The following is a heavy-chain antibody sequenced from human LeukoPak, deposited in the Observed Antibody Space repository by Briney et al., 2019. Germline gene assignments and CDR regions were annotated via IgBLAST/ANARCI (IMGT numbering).Heavy chain of an antibody. V-gene: IGHV3-21*01. D-gene: IGHD5-18*01. CDR3: ARAGYSYGYSYIDY. Sequence: PGGSLRLSCAASGFTFSSYSTNCVRQAPGKGVEWVSSISSSSSYIYYADSVKGRFTISRDNPKNSLYLQMNSLRAEDTAVYYCARAGYSYGYSYIDYWGQGTLVTVSS. J-gene: IGHJ4*02. CDR1: GFTFSSYS. CDR2: ISSSSSYI.